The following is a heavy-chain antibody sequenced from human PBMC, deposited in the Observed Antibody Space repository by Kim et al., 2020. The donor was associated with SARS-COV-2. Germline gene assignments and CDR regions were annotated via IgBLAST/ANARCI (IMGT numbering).Heavy chain of an antibody. J-gene: IGHJ4*02. D-gene: IGHD3-10*01. CDR2: ISGSGGST. Sequence: GGSLRLSCAASGFTFSSYAMSWVRQAPGKGLEWVSAISGSGGSTYYADSVKGRFTISRDNSKNTLYLQMNSLRAEDTAVYYCAKDSSITMVRGALFYWGQGTLVTVSS. V-gene: IGHV3-23*01. CDR1: GFTFSSYA. CDR3: AKDSSITMVRGALFY.